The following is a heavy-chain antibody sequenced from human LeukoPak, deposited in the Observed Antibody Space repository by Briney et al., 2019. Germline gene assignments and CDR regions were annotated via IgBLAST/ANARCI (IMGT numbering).Heavy chain of an antibody. J-gene: IGHJ3*02. Sequence: PGGSLRLYCAASGFTFSSYGMHWVRQAPGKGLEWVAVIWYDGSNKYYADSVKGRFTISRDNSKNTMYLQMNSLRAEDTAVYYCARDRDYDSSGYYRIDAFDIWGQGTMVTVSS. V-gene: IGHV3-33*01. CDR3: ARDRDYDSSGYYRIDAFDI. CDR2: IWYDGSNK. D-gene: IGHD3-22*01. CDR1: GFTFSSYG.